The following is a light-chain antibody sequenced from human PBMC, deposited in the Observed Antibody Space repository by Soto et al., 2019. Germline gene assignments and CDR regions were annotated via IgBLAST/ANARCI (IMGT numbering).Light chain of an antibody. CDR1: SSDVGSYNL. CDR2: EGS. Sequence: QSVLTQPASVSGSPGQSITISCTGTSSDVGSYNLVSWYQQHPGKAPKLMIYEGSKRPSGVSNRFSGSKSGNTASLTISGLQAEDEADSYCCSYAGSSTYVFGTRTKVTV. CDR3: CSYAGSSTYV. J-gene: IGLJ1*01. V-gene: IGLV2-23*01.